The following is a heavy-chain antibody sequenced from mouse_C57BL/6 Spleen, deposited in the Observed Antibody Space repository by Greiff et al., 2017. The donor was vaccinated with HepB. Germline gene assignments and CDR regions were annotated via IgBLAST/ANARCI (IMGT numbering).Heavy chain of an antibody. J-gene: IGHJ4*01. Sequence: VQLQQSGPELVKPGASVKISCKASGYSFTDYNMNWVKQSNGKSLEWIGVINPNYGTTSYNQKFKGKATLTVDQSSSTAYMQLNSLTSEDSAVYYCASEAYYDYEGVMDYWGQGTSVTVSS. D-gene: IGHD2-4*01. CDR3: ASEAYYDYEGVMDY. CDR2: INPNYGTT. V-gene: IGHV1-39*01. CDR1: GYSFTDYN.